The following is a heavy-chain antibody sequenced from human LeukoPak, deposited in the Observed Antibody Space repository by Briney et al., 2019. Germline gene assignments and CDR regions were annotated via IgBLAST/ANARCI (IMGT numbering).Heavy chain of an antibody. J-gene: IGHJ5*02. D-gene: IGHD1-1*01. V-gene: IGHV4-61*02. CDR2: IYIRGST. CDR3: ARDRQLLEPSFDP. Sequence: SQTLSLTCTVSGGSIASGNYYWNWIRQPAGKGLEWIGRIYIRGSTNYNPSLESRVTISIDTSKNQFYLKLTSVAAADTAVYYCARDRQLLEPSFDPWGQGTLVTVSS. CDR1: GGSIASGNYY.